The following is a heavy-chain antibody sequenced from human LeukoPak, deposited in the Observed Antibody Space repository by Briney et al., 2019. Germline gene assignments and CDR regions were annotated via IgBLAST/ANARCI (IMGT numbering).Heavy chain of an antibody. CDR3: ARGSSGSYYNYFDF. D-gene: IGHD1-26*01. V-gene: IGHV1-46*01. J-gene: IGHJ4*02. CDR1: GYTFSSNY. CDR2: INPSGDST. Sequence: ASVKVSCKASGYTFSSNYLHWVRQAPGQGLEWMGLINPSGDSTSYAQKFQGRVTMTRDTSTTTAYMDLSNLRSEDTAVYYCARGSSGSYYNYFDFWGQGTLVTVSS.